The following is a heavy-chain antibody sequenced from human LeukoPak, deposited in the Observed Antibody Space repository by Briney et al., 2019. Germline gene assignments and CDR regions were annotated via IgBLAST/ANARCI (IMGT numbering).Heavy chain of an antibody. J-gene: IGHJ4*02. CDR2: INHSGST. Sequence: SETLSLTCAVYGGSFSGYYWSWIRQPPGMGLEWIGEINHSGSTNYNPSLKSRVTISVDTSKNQFSLKLSSVTAADTAVYYCARGRKRGNSPFDYWGQGTLVTVSS. CDR3: ARGRKRGNSPFDY. D-gene: IGHD6-13*01. V-gene: IGHV4-34*01. CDR1: GGSFSGYY.